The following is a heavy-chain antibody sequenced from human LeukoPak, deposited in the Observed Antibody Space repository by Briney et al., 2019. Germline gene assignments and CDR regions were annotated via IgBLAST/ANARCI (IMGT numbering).Heavy chain of an antibody. J-gene: IGHJ6*03. CDR2: IYTSGST. CDR3: ARYYDSSGYPYYYYYYMDV. Sequence: PSETLSFTCTVSGGSISSYYWSWIRQPAGKGLEWIGRIYTSGSTNYNPSLKSRVTMSVDTSKNQFSLKLSSVTAADTAVYYCARYYDSSGYPYYYYYYMDVWGKGTTVTVSS. D-gene: IGHD3-22*01. CDR1: GGSISSYY. V-gene: IGHV4-4*07.